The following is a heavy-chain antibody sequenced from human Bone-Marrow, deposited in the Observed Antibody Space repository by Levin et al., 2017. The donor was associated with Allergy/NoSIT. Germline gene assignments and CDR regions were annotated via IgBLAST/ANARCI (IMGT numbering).Heavy chain of an antibody. CDR2: ISGSGGST. CDR1: GFTFSSYA. CDR3: AKDSYSSGRGYFDL. J-gene: IGHJ2*01. V-gene: IGHV3-23*01. Sequence: GESLKISCAASGFTFSSYAMSWVRQAPGKGLEWVSAISGSGGSTYYADSVKGRFTISRDNSKNTLYLQMNSLRAEDTAVYYCAKDSYSSGRGYFDLWGRGTLVTVSS. D-gene: IGHD6-19*01.